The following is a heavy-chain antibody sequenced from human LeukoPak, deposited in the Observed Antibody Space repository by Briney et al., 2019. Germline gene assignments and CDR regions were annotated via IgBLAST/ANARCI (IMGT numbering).Heavy chain of an antibody. V-gene: IGHV1-8*01. CDR2: MNPNSGNT. J-gene: IGHJ6*02. Sequence: ASVKVSCKASGYTFTSYDINWVRQATGQGLEWMGWMNPNSGNTGYAQKFQGRVTMTRNTSISTAYMELSSLRSEDTAVYYCARGVHFDVLLTPYYSYGMYVWGHGTTVTVAS. D-gene: IGHD3-9*01. CDR1: GYTFTSYD. CDR3: ARGVHFDVLLTPYYSYGMYV.